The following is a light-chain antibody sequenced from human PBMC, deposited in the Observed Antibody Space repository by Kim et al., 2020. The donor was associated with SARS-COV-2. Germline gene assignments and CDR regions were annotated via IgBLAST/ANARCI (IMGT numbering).Light chain of an antibody. CDR1: SSDVGNYNL. CDR2: EVT. V-gene: IGLV2-23*02. CDR3: CSYAGSRNV. Sequence: PGQSITISCTGTSSDVGNYNLVSWYQKHPGKAPKLMIYEVTKRPSGVSNRFSGSKSGNTASLTISGLQAEDEADYYCCSYAGSRNVFGGGTQLTVL. J-gene: IGLJ7*01.